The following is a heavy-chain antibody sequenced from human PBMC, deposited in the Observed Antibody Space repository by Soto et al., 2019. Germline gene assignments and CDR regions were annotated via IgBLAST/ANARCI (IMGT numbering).Heavy chain of an antibody. V-gene: IGHV4-39*01. J-gene: IGHJ4*02. CDR2: VYWTGST. CDR1: GDSITTNGYY. CDR3: ARSHYTYGLLIDY. Sequence: SETLSLTCPVSGDSITTNGYYWGWIRQPPGKGLQWIGNVYWTGSTFSHPSLTSRVFISVDTSKNEFSLRLTSVTAADTAVYYCARSHYTYGLLIDYWGPGTLVTVSS. D-gene: IGHD2-8*01.